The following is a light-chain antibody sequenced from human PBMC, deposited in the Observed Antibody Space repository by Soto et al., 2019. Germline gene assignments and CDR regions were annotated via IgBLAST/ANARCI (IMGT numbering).Light chain of an antibody. CDR3: TSYTSSSTLYV. J-gene: IGLJ1*01. Sequence: QSALTQPASVSGSPGQSITISCTGTSSDVGGYKYVSWYQHHPGKAPKFLIYEVSNRPSGVSNRFSGSRSGNTASLTISGLQAEDEADYYCTSYTSSSTLYVFGTGTKVIVL. CDR2: EVS. V-gene: IGLV2-14*01. CDR1: SSDVGGYKY.